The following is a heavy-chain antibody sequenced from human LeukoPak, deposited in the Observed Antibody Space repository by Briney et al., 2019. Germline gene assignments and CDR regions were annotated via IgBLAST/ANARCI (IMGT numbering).Heavy chain of an antibody. CDR2: IKSNGDGGTT. CDR1: GFTFSNAW. CDR3: ARTPTDYDILTGYYARYYFDY. D-gene: IGHD3-9*01. J-gene: IGHJ4*02. Sequence: GGSLRLSCTASGFTFSNAWMSWVRQAPGKGLEWIGRIKSNGDGGTTEFAAPVKGRFTISRDDSKSTLYLQMNSLRAEDTAVYYCARTPTDYDILTGYYARYYFDYWGQGTLVTVSS. V-gene: IGHV3-15*05.